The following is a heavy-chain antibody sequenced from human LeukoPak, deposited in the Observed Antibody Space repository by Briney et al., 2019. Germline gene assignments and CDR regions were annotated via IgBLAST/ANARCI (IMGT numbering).Heavy chain of an antibody. J-gene: IGHJ5*02. CDR2: ISGNGGAT. D-gene: IGHD3-10*01. CDR1: GFIFSSYA. V-gene: IGHV3-23*01. Sequence: GGSLRLSCAASGFIFSSYAMNWVRQAPGKGLEWVSAISGNGGATHYADSVKGRFTISRDNSKNTMYLQMNSLRVEDTAVYYCAKRITMFRAFDPWGQGTLVTVSS. CDR3: AKRITMFRAFDP.